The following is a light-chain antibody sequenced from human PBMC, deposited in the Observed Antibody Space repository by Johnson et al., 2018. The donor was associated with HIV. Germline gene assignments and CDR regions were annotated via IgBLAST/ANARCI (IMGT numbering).Light chain of an antibody. V-gene: IGLV1-51*02. CDR3: GTWDSSLSAGV. CDR1: SSNIGNNY. J-gene: IGLJ1*01. CDR2: ENN. Sequence: QSVLTQPPSVSAAPGQKFTISCSGSSSNIGNNYVSWYQQLPGTAPKLLIYENNKRPSGIPDRFSGSKSGTSATLGITGLQTGDEADYYCGTWDSSLSAGVFGTGTTVTVL.